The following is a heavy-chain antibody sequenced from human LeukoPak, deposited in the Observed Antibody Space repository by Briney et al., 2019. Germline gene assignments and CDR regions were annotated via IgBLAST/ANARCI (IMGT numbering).Heavy chain of an antibody. CDR1: GGSISSYY. V-gene: IGHV4-59*08. Sequence: SETLSLTCTVSGGSISSYYWSWIRQPPGKGLEWIGYIYYSGSTNYNPSLKSRVTISVDTSKNQFSLKLSSVTAADTAVYYCARSGTVIYVPIEQYYFDYWGQGTLVTVSS. J-gene: IGHJ4*02. CDR3: ARSGTVIYVPIEQYYFDY. D-gene: IGHD4-17*01. CDR2: IYYSGST.